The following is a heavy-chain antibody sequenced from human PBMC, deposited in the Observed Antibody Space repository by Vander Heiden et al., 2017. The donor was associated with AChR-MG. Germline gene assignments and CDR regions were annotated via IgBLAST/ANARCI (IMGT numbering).Heavy chain of an antibody. CDR1: EYSFTDYW. Sequence: EVHLVQSGAEVKKHGVSMQISCRGSEYSFTDYWIGWVRPLPGKGLEWMGIIYPGDSDTTYSPSFQGQVTISVDKSISTAYLQWSSLKASDTAIYYCARHETHGSPPTSFDYWGQGPLVTVSS. CDR2: IYPGDSDT. V-gene: IGHV5-51*01. CDR3: ARHETHGSPPTSFDY. J-gene: IGHJ4*02. D-gene: IGHD3-10*01.